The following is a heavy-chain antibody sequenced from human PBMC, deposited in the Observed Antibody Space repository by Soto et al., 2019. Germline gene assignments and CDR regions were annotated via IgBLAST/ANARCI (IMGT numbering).Heavy chain of an antibody. CDR1: GFTFSSYA. Sequence: GESLKISCAASGFTFSSYAMHWVRQAPGKGLEWVAVISYDGSNKYYADSVKGRFTISRDNSKNTLYLQMNSLGAEDTAVYYCASFRNGGYSYGYTDYWGQGTLVTVSS. J-gene: IGHJ4*02. D-gene: IGHD5-18*01. CDR3: ASFRNGGYSYGYTDY. CDR2: ISYDGSNK. V-gene: IGHV3-30-3*01.